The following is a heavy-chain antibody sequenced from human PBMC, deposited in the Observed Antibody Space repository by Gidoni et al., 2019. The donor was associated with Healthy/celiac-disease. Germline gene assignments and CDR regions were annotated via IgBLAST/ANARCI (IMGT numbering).Heavy chain of an antibody. V-gene: IGHV1-69*01. J-gene: IGHJ4*02. Sequence: QVQLVQSGAEVKKPGSSVKVSCKASGRTFSSYASSWVRQAPGQGLEWMGGIIPIFGTANYAQKFQGRVTITADESTSTAYMELSSLRSEDTAVYSCARSDYYYDSSGYYPYDYWGQGTLVTVSS. CDR1: GRTFSSYA. CDR3: ARSDYYYDSSGYYPYDY. CDR2: IIPIFGTA. D-gene: IGHD3-22*01.